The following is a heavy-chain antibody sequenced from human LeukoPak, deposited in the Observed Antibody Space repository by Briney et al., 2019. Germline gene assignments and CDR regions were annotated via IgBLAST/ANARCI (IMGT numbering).Heavy chain of an antibody. CDR1: GFTFSSYA. J-gene: IGHJ4*02. V-gene: IGHV3-23*01. CDR2: ISGSGGST. Sequence: GGSLRLSCAASGFTFSSYAMSWVRQAPGKGLEWVSAISGSGGSTYYADSVKGRFTISRDNSKNTLYLQMNSLRAEDTAVYYCAASLARFESSYYDSSGYLDYWGQGTLVTVSS. D-gene: IGHD3-22*01. CDR3: AASLARFESSYYDSSGYLDY.